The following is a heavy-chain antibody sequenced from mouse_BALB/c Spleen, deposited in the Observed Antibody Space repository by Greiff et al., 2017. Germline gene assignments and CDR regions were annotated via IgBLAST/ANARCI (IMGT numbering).Heavy chain of an antibody. Sequence: QVQLQQSGAELVKPGAPVKLSCKASGYTFTSYWMNWVKQRPGRGLEWIGRIDPSDSETHYNQKFKDKATLTVDKSSSTAYIQLSSLTSEDSAVYYCARGGEFDYWGQGTTLTVSS. J-gene: IGHJ2*01. V-gene: IGHV1-69*02. CDR1: GYTFTSYW. CDR3: ARGGEFDY. CDR2: IDPSDSET.